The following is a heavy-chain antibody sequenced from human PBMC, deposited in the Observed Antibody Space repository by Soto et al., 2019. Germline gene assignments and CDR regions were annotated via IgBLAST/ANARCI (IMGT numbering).Heavy chain of an antibody. J-gene: IGHJ5*02. D-gene: IGHD5-18*01. CDR2: INSDGSST. CDR3: ARDPDRGYSYGLNWFDP. V-gene: IGHV3-74*01. CDR1: GFTFSSYW. Sequence: PGGSLRLSCAASGFTFSSYWMHWVRQAPGKGLAWVSRINSDGSSTSYADSVKGRFTISRDNAKNTLYLQMNSLRAEDTAVYYCARDPDRGYSYGLNWFDPWGQGTLVTVSS.